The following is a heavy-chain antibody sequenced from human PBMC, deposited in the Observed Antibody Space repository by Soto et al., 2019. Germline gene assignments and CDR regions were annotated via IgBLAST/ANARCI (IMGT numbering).Heavy chain of an antibody. D-gene: IGHD4-4*01. CDR3: ARVAPGDGYSISTFDY. Sequence: GGSLRLSCVVSGFTVSNNYMNWVRQAPGKGLEWVSVIYTGGSTYYADSVKGRFTISRDNFKNTLFLQMNSLRAEDTAVYYCARVAPGDGYSISTFDYWGQGTLVTVFS. V-gene: IGHV3-53*01. J-gene: IGHJ4*02. CDR2: IYTGGST. CDR1: GFTVSNNY.